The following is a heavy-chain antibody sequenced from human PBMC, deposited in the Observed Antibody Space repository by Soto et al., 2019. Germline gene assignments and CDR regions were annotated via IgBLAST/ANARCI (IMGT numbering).Heavy chain of an antibody. V-gene: IGHV3-33*01. CDR2: IVRDGSED. D-gene: IGHD4-17*01. J-gene: IGHJ5*01. Sequence: QVQLVESGGGVVQPGRSLRLSCAASGFAFSRHGMHWVRQAPGKGLEWVAVIVRDGSEDYYADSVEGRFTISRDNSKNTLYLEMNNLRPEDTAVYYCARADDYEDNGLDSWCQGTLVTVSS. CDR1: GFAFSRHG. CDR3: ARADDYEDNGLDS.